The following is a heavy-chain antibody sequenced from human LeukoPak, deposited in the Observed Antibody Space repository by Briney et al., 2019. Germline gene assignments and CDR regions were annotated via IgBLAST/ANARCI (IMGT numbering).Heavy chain of an antibody. V-gene: IGHV4-39*01. D-gene: IGHD6-19*01. J-gene: IGHJ4*02. CDR2: IYYSGST. Sequence: SETLSLTCTVSGGSISSSSYYWGWIRQPPGKGLEWIGSIYYSGSTYYNLSLKSRVTISVDTSKNQFSLRLSSVTAADTAVYYCARQRSGYSSGWYYFDYWGQGTLVTVSS. CDR3: ARQRSGYSSGWYYFDY. CDR1: GGSISSSSYY.